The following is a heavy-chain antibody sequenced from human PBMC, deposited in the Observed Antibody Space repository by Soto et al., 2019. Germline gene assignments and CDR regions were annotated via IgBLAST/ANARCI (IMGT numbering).Heavy chain of an antibody. CDR3: IAVAGTWYCQH. Sequence: QVQLVESGGGVVQPGRSLRLSCAASGFTFSSYAMHWVRQAPGKGLEWVAVISYDGSNKYYADSVKGRFTISRDNSKNTLYLQMNSLRAEDTAVYYSIAVAGTWYCQHWGQGTLVTVSS. V-gene: IGHV3-30-3*01. CDR1: GFTFSSYA. CDR2: ISYDGSNK. D-gene: IGHD6-19*01. J-gene: IGHJ1*01.